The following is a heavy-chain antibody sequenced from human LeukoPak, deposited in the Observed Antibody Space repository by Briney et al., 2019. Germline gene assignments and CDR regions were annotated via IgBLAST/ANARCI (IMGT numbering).Heavy chain of an antibody. D-gene: IGHD2-8*01. CDR1: GFAFSNYA. V-gene: IGHV3-23*01. J-gene: IGHJ4*02. CDR3: AKDVCTSPRCLLYFDS. Sequence: PGGSLRLSCTTSGFAFSNYAMNWVLQAPGKGPKWVSGISGFNTYYADSVKGRFTIFRDNSKNVLYLQMDRLRAADTAVYSCAKDVCTSPRCLLYFDSWGQGTLVTVSS. CDR2: ISGFNT.